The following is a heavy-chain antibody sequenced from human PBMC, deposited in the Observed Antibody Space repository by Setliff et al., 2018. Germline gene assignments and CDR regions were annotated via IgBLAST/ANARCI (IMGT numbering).Heavy chain of an antibody. D-gene: IGHD5-12*01. CDR2: VYYSGTA. Sequence: SETLSLTCAVSGGSFTPYYWSWIRQPPGKGLEWIGYVYYSGTAYYNPSLKSRVTVIVDTSKNQFSLRLSSVTAADTAVYYCARGGTFRYFDYWGQGTPVTVSS. CDR3: ARGGTFRYFDY. CDR1: GGSFTPYY. V-gene: IGHV4-59*01. J-gene: IGHJ4*02.